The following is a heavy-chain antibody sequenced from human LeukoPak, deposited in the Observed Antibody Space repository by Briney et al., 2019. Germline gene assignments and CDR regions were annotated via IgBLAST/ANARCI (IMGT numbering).Heavy chain of an antibody. CDR3: ARGEGQWLVRRYFDY. CDR2: INPNSGGT. J-gene: IGHJ4*02. Sequence: ASVKVSCKASGYTFTGYYMHWVRQAPGQGLEWMGRINPNSGGTNYAQKFQGRVTMTRDTSISTAHMELSRLRSDDTAVYYCARGEGQWLVRRYFDYWGQGTLVTVSS. V-gene: IGHV1-2*06. CDR1: GYTFTGYY. D-gene: IGHD6-19*01.